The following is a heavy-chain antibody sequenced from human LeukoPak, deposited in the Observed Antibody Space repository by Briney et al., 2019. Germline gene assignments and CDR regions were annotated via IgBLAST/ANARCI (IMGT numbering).Heavy chain of an antibody. D-gene: IGHD4-17*01. CDR2: ISYDGSKK. J-gene: IGHJ5*02. CDR3: AKGTRDDYGDYFSWFDP. CDR1: GFTFSSYG. Sequence: GGSLRLSCAASGFTFSSYGMHWVRQAPGKGLEWVAVISYDGSKKYHVDSVKGRVTISRDNSKNTLYLQMNSLRAEDTAVYYCAKGTRDDYGDYFSWFDPWGQGTLVTVSS. V-gene: IGHV3-30*18.